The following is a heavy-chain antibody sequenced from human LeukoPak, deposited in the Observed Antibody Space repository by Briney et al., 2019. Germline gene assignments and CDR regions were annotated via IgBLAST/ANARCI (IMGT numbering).Heavy chain of an antibody. J-gene: IGHJ4*02. V-gene: IGHV1-18*01. CDR1: GYTFTSYG. Sequence: ATGKVECKASGYTFTSYGISWLRQAPGQGLERMGWIGAYYGNTNYAQKLQGRVTMTTDTSKSTAYMELRSLRSDDTTVYYCARLYDYVWGSYRYTGMDYFDYWGQGTLVTVSS. CDR2: IGAYYGNT. D-gene: IGHD3-16*02. CDR3: ARLYDYVWGSYRYTGMDYFDY.